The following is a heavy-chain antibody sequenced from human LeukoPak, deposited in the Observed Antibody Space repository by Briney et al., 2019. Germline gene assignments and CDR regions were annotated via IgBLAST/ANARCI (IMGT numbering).Heavy chain of an antibody. CDR3: ARELFRLGFDY. CDR2: ISYDGNNK. J-gene: IGHJ4*02. CDR1: GFGFRSYA. D-gene: IGHD3-10*02. Sequence: GGSLRLSCAASGFGFRSYAMHWVRQAPGKGLEWVAVISYDGNNKYYADSVKGRFTISRDNSKNTLYLQMNSLRVEDTAVYYCARELFRLGFDYWGQGTQVTVSS. V-gene: IGHV3-30*04.